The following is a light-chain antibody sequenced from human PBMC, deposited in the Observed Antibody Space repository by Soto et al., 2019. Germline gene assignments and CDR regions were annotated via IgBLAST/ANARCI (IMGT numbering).Light chain of an antibody. CDR2: GAS. V-gene: IGKV3-20*01. CDR3: QQYGTTRIT. Sequence: EIVSTQYPRTMSLSPGERVTLSCRASQSVSNSYLAWYQQKPGQAPRLLMYGASNRATGIPDRFSGSGSETDFTLTISRLEPEDFAVYYCQQYGTTRITFGQGTRLEIK. J-gene: IGKJ5*01. CDR1: QSVSNSY.